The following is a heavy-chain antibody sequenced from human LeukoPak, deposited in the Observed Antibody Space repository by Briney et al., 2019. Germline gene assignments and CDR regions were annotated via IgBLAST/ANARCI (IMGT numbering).Heavy chain of an antibody. Sequence: AESLKICCKGAGYSFASYWIGWVRQMPGKGLEWMWIIYHGDSDNRYSPSFESQVTISAEKSIRTAYLQWSSLKASDTAMYYCARRSGAFEWLPPYFDYWGQGTLVTVSS. V-gene: IGHV5-51*01. CDR3: ARRSGAFEWLPPYFDY. CDR1: GYSFASYW. J-gene: IGHJ4*02. D-gene: IGHD3-9*01. CDR2: IYHGDSDN.